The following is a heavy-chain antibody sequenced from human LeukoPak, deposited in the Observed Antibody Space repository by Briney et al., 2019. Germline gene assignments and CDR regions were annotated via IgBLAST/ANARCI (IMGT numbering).Heavy chain of an antibody. J-gene: IGHJ6*03. D-gene: IGHD4-17*01. CDR3: ARASVPTVTTTLLWVYYYYYMDV. CDR1: GYTFASYG. CDR2: INTNTGNP. V-gene: IGHV7-4-1*02. Sequence: ASVKVSCKASGYTFASYGISWVRQAPGQGLEWMGWINTNTGNPTYAQGFTGRFVFSLDTSVSTAYLQISSLKAEDTAVYYCARASVPTVTTTLLWVYYYYYMDVWGKGTTVTVSS.